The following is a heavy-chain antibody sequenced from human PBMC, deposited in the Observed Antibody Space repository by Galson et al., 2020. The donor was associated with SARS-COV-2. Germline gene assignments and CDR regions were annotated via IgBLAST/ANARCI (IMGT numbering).Heavy chain of an antibody. Sequence: GGSLRLSCVGSGLTLSSYSMNWVRQAPGKGLECVSYISRSGRNIYYADSVKGRFTISRANAKNSLYLQMNSLRDEDTAVYYCARDRGGALCSGGVWYTSGINDYWGQGTLVTVSS. CDR2: ISRSGRNI. V-gene: IGHV3-48*02. D-gene: IGHD2-8*02. CDR3: ARDRGGALCSGGVWYTSGINDY. CDR1: GLTLSSYS. J-gene: IGHJ4*02.